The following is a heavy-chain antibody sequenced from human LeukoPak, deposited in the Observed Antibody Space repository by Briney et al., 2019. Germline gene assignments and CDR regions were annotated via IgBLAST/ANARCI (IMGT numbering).Heavy chain of an antibody. CDR3: AKIKDIVVVPAPYDY. J-gene: IGHJ4*02. Sequence: GESLKISCAASGFTFSSYAMSWVRQAPGKGLEWVSAISGSGGSTYYADSVKGRFTISRDNSKNTLYLQMNSLRAEDTAVYYCAKIKDIVVVPAPYDYWGQGTLVTVSS. CDR2: ISGSGGST. CDR1: GFTFSSYA. V-gene: IGHV3-23*01. D-gene: IGHD2-2*01.